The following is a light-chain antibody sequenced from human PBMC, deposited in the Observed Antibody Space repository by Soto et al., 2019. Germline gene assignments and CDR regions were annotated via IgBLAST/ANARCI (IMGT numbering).Light chain of an antibody. V-gene: IGKV3-20*01. CDR3: QQYGIPPRT. Sequence: EVVLTQSPGALSLSPGERATLSCRASQSITSNYLAWYQQRPGQAPRLLIFGASSRATGIPDRFSGSGSGTDFTLTISRLEPEDFAVYYCQQYGIPPRTFGPGTKVDI. CDR2: GAS. CDR1: QSITSNY. J-gene: IGKJ3*01.